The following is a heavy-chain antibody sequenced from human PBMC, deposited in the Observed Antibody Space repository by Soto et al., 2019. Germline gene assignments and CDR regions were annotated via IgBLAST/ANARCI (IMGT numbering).Heavy chain of an antibody. CDR1: GLTSSNCA. Sequence: GGCLRLSCAASGLTSSNCAMQWGRQALDTGLEWVAVISDDGSNKSYADSVKGRFTISRDNAKNTLYLQMNSLRAEDTAVYYCAMEGFRAVMFFYGMAAWGQGTIVPV. J-gene: IGHJ6*02. CDR2: ISDDGSNK. D-gene: IGHD3-16*01. CDR3: AMEGFRAVMFFYGMAA. V-gene: IGHV3-30-3*01.